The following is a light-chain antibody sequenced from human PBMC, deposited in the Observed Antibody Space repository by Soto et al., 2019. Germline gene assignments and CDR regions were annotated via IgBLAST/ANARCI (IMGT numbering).Light chain of an antibody. CDR1: QSISSY. CDR2: AAS. J-gene: IGKJ4*01. V-gene: IGKV1-39*01. CDR3: QRYNSAPAT. Sequence: DIQMTQSPSSLSASVGDRVTITCRASQSISSYLNWYQQKPGKAPKLLIYAASSLQSGVPSRFSGSGSGTDFTLTISSLQPEDFATYYCQRYNSAPATFGGGTKVEIK.